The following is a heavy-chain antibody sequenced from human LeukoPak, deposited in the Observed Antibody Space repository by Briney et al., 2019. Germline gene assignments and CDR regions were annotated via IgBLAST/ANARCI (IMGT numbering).Heavy chain of an antibody. V-gene: IGHV3-48*03. CDR1: GFTFSSYE. CDR3: AKGNSGYDNFDY. J-gene: IGHJ4*02. D-gene: IGHD5-12*01. CDR2: ISSSGSTI. Sequence: PGGSLRLSCAASGFTFSSYEMNWVRQAPGKGLEWVSYISSSGSTIYYADSVKGRFTISRDNAKNSLYLQMNSLRAEDTAVYYCAKGNSGYDNFDYWGQGTLVTVSS.